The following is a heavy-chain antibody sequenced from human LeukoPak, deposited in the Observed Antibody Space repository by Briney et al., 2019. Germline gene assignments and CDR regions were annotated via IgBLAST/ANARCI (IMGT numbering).Heavy chain of an antibody. J-gene: IGHJ4*02. V-gene: IGHV4-61*01. Sequence: SETLSLTCTVSGGSVSSGSYYWSWIRQPPGKGLEWIGYIYYSGSTNYNPSLKSRVTISVDTSKNQFSPKLSSVTAADTAVYYCARELAVAGKGGYDYWGQGTLVTVSS. D-gene: IGHD6-19*01. CDR2: IYYSGST. CDR1: GGSVSSGSYY. CDR3: ARELAVAGKGGYDY.